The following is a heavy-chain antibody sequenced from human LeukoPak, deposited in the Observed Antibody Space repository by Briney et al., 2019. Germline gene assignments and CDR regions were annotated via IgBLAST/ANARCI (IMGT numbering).Heavy chain of an antibody. J-gene: IGHJ5*02. D-gene: IGHD4-11*01. CDR2: ITSSSSYI. V-gene: IGHV3-21*01. CDR3: ARDLTVTSTCWFDR. Sequence: GGSLRLSCAVSGFTFSSYSMNWVRQAPGKGLEWVSSITSSSSYIYYADSVGGRFTISRDNAKNSLYLQMNSLRAEDTAVYYCARDLTVTSTCWFDRWGQGTLVTVSS. CDR1: GFTFSSYS.